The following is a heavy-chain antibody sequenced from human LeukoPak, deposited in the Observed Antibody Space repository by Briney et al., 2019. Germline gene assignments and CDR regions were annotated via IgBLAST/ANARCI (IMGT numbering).Heavy chain of an antibody. CDR1: GFTFSSYG. V-gene: IGHV3-30*18. D-gene: IGHD5-18*01. Sequence: GGSLRLSCAASGFTFSSYGMHWVRQAPGKGLEWVAVISYDGSNKYYADSVKGRSTISRDNSKNTLYLQMNSLRAEDTAVYYCAKSYGYDYFDYWGQGTLVNVSS. J-gene: IGHJ4*02. CDR3: AKSYGYDYFDY. CDR2: ISYDGSNK.